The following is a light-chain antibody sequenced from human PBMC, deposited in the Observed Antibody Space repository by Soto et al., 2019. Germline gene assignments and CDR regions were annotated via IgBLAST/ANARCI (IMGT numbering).Light chain of an antibody. CDR3: CSYAYSSTFWV. Sequence: QSALTQPASVSGSPGQSITISCTGTSSDVGSYNLVSWYQQHPGKAPKLMIYEGSKRPSGVSNRFSGSKSGNTASLTISGLQAEDGADYYCCSYAYSSTFWVFGGGTKLTVL. V-gene: IGLV2-23*03. CDR2: EGS. J-gene: IGLJ3*02. CDR1: SSDVGSYNL.